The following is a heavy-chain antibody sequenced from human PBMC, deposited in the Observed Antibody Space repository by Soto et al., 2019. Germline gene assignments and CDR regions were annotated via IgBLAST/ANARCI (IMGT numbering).Heavy chain of an antibody. V-gene: IGHV1-3*01. J-gene: IGHJ3*02. CDR2: MNPLNGDT. D-gene: IGHD6-19*01. CDR3: ARGNSGAFDI. CDR1: GYTLTTYS. Sequence: QVQLVQSGAEVKKPGASVKVSCKASGYTLTTYSMPWVRQAPGQRLEWMGWMNPLNGDTKYSQRFQGRLTIIRDTSASTVYMEVSSLRSEDTAIYYCARGNSGAFDIWGQGTMVTVSS.